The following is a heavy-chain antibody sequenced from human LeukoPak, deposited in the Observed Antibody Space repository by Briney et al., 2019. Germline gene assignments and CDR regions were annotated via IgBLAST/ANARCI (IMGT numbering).Heavy chain of an antibody. V-gene: IGHV1-46*01. CDR2: INPSGGST. Sequence: GASVKVSCKASGYTFTSYYMHWVRQAPGQGLEWMGIINPSGGSTSYAQKFQGRVTMTRDTSTSTVYMELSSLRSEDTAVYYCASLGSGSSPIIDFDYWGQGTLVTVSS. CDR3: ASLGSGSSPIIDFDY. J-gene: IGHJ4*02. D-gene: IGHD3-10*01. CDR1: GYTFTSYY.